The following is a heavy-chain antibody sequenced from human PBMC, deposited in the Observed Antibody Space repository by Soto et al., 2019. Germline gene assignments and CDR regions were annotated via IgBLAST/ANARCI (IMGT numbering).Heavy chain of an antibody. CDR1: GVSISSYY. V-gene: IGHV4-59*01. CDR3: ARVPAAADPYYYYYYMDV. CDR2: IYYSGST. J-gene: IGHJ6*03. Sequence: SETLSLTCTVSGVSISSYYWIWIRQPPGKGLEWIGYIYYSGSTNYNPSLKSRVTISVDTSKNQFSLKLSSVTAADTAVYYCARVPAAADPYYYYYYMDVWGKGTTVTVSS. D-gene: IGHD6-13*01.